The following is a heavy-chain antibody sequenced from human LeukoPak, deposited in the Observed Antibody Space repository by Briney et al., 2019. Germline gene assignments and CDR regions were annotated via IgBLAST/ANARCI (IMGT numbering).Heavy chain of an antibody. Sequence: PGGSLRLSCAASGFTFSSYVMHWVRHAPGKGLEWVAFIRYDGTNRYYADSVKGRFTISRDNSKNTLYLQMNSLRAEDTAVYYCAKSTIVGATVDAFDIWGQGTMVTVSS. D-gene: IGHD1-26*01. CDR3: AKSTIVGATVDAFDI. CDR2: IRYDGTNR. CDR1: GFTFSSYV. V-gene: IGHV3-30*02. J-gene: IGHJ3*02.